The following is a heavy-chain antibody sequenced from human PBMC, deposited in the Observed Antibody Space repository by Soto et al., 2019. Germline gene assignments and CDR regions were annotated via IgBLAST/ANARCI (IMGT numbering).Heavy chain of an antibody. CDR3: VRHRNWKVDY. D-gene: IGHD1-1*01. Sequence: PSETRSLTCTVSGASIRRSTYQWGWIRQPPGRGLEWIGRAYYSESTYYNPSLKSRVTISVATSKNHFSLEVSSVTAAATAVYYCVRHRNWKVDYWGQGTLVTAP. CDR2: AYYSEST. J-gene: IGHJ4*02. CDR1: GASIRRSTYQ. V-gene: IGHV4-39*01.